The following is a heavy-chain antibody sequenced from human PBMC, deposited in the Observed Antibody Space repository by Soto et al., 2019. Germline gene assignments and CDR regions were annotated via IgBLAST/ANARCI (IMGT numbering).Heavy chain of an antibody. V-gene: IGHV1-69*18. Sequence: QVQLVQSGAEVRKPGSSVTVSCKASGGTFSTYGITWVRQAPGQGLEWMGNIIPLIGTANYAQRFRGRVTITADESTTTAYMELNSLRTEDTAVYYCARVVMTTVPASFYYVLDVW. D-gene: IGHD4-4*01. CDR1: GGTFSTYG. CDR3: ARVVMTTVPASFYYVLDV. CDR2: IIPLIGTA. J-gene: IGHJ6*01.